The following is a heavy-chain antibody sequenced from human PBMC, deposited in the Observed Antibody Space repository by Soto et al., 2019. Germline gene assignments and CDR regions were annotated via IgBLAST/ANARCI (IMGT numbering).Heavy chain of an antibody. CDR2: ISGSGGST. J-gene: IGHJ4*02. CDR1: GFTFSSYA. CDR3: AKDLVGYYGDNVYAAY. V-gene: IGHV3-23*01. D-gene: IGHD4-17*01. Sequence: GGSLRLSCAASGFTFSSYAMSWVRQAPGKGLEWVSAISGSGGSTYYADSVKGRFTISRDNSKNTLYLQMNSLRAEDTAVYYCAKDLVGYYGDNVYAAYWGQGTLVTVSS.